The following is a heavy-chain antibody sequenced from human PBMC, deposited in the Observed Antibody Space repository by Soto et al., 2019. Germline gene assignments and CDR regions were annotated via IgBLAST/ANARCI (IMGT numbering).Heavy chain of an antibody. Sequence: EVHLLESGGGFVQPGGSLRLSCVASGFTFSSYAMTWVRQAPGKGLEWVASISGSAISTEYADSVRGRFTNARDNSKNTVFLQMQSLRADDSATYYCVNWNDEDVDWGQGTLVAVSS. CDR2: ISGSAIST. D-gene: IGHD1-1*01. CDR3: VNWNDEDVD. CDR1: GFTFSSYA. J-gene: IGHJ4*01. V-gene: IGHV3-23*01.